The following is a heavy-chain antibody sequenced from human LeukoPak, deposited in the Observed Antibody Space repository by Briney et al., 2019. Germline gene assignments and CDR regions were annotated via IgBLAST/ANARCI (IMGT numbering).Heavy chain of an antibody. CDR2: IYPGDSDT. CDR1: GYRFATYW. D-gene: IGHD2-2*01. V-gene: IGHV5-51*01. J-gene: IGHJ4*02. CDR3: ARQDTVVVPAAMVLGGFDY. Sequence: GESLKISCKGSGYRFATYWIGWVRQMPGKGLEWMGIIYPGDSDTRYSPSFQGQVTISADKSISTAYLQWSSLKASDTAMYYCARQDTVVVPAAMVLGGFDYWGQGTLVTVSS.